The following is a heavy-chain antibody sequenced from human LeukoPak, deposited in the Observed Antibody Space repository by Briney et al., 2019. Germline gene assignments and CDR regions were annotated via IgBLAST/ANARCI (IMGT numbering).Heavy chain of an antibody. J-gene: IGHJ4*02. CDR3: AKDPLGSGSYYFDY. D-gene: IGHD3-10*01. CDR2: ISGSGGST. Sequence: GGSLRLSCAVSGITLSNYGMSWVRQAPGKGLEWVSAISGSGGSTYYADSVKGRFTISRDNSKNTLYLQMNSLRAEDTAVYYCAKDPLGSGSYYFDYWGQGTLVTVSS. CDR1: GITLSNYG. V-gene: IGHV3-23*01.